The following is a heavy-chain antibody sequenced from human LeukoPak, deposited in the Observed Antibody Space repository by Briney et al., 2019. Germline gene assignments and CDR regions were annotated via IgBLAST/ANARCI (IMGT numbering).Heavy chain of an antibody. J-gene: IGHJ3*02. CDR1: GGTFSSYA. D-gene: IGHD3-22*01. CDR2: IIPILGIA. V-gene: IGHV1-69*04. CDR3: ARSQDYYDSSGYLDAFDI. Sequence: ASVKVSCKASGGTFSSYAISWVRQAPGQGLEWMGRIIPILGIANYAQKFQGRVTITADKSTSTAYMELSSLRSEDTAVYYCARSQDYYDSSGYLDAFDIWGQGTMVTVSS.